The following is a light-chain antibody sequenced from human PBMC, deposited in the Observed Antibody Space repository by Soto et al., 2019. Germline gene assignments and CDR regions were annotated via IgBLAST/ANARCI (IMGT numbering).Light chain of an antibody. J-gene: IGKJ2*01. CDR3: QHFGSSPPKYT. CDR1: QSVSSSH. CDR2: GAS. V-gene: IGKV3-20*01. Sequence: EVVLTQSPGTLSLSPGERATLSSRASQSVSSSHLAWYQQKPGQAPRLLIYGASDRATDIPDRFSGSGSGTDSTLTISRLEPEDFAVYYCQHFGSSPPKYTFGQGTKLEIK.